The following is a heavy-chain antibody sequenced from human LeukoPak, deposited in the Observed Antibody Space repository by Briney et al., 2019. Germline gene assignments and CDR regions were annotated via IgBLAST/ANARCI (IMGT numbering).Heavy chain of an antibody. V-gene: IGHV1-69*06. CDR3: ARSQPLAYFDL. CDR2: IIPIFGTA. J-gene: IGHJ2*01. Sequence: SVKISCKASGGSFNSYAISWVRQAPGQGLEWMGGIIPIFGTANYAQKFQGRVTITADKSTNTAYMELSSLRSEDTAVYYCARSQPLAYFDLWGRGTLVTVSS. CDR1: GGSFNSYA.